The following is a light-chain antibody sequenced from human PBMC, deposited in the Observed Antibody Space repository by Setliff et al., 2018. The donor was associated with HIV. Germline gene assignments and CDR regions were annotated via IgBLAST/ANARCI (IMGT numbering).Light chain of an antibody. CDR1: SSNVGKYDL. CDR2: EVT. Sequence: QSVLTQPASVSGSPGQSITISCTGNSSNVGKYDLVSWYRQYPGKAPQLTVYEVTKRPSGVSERFSGSKSGSAASLTISGLQPDDEANYYCSSYAGSKTFDVFGTGTK. CDR3: SSYAGSKTFDV. V-gene: IGLV2-23*02. J-gene: IGLJ1*01.